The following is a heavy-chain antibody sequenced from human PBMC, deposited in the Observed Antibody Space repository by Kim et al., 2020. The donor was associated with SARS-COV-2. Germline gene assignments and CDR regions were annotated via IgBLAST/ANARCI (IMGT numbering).Heavy chain of an antibody. CDR1: GGSFSGYY. CDR2: INHSGST. Sequence: SETLSLTCAVYGGSFSGYYWSWNRQPPGKGLEWIGEINHSGSTKYNPSLKSRVTISVDTSKNQFSLKLSSVTAADTAVYYCAREGTYSSSWYFDYWGQGTLVTVSS. J-gene: IGHJ4*02. CDR3: AREGTYSSSWYFDY. D-gene: IGHD6-13*01. V-gene: IGHV4-34*01.